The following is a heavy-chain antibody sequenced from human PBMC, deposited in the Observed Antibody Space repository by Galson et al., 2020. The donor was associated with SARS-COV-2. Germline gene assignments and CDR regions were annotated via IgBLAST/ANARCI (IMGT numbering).Heavy chain of an antibody. CDR1: GGSFSDHY. V-gene: IGHV4-34*01. CDR2: IDHSGSA. J-gene: IGHJ4*02. CDR3: ATRLPTNY. D-gene: IGHD3-16*01. Sequence: SETLSLTCAVYGGSFSDHYWTWVRQSPEKGLEWIGEIDHSGSANYNPSLNSRFTISVDTSKNQFSLRLNSVTAADAGVYYCATRLPTNYWSRGTPVTVSS.